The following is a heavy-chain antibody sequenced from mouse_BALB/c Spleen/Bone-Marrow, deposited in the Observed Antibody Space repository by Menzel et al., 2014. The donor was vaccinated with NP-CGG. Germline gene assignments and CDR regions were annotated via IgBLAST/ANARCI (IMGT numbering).Heavy chain of an antibody. J-gene: IGHJ2*01. V-gene: IGHV5-4*02. Sequence: VQLKESGGGLVKPGGSLKLSCAASGFTFSDYYMYWVRQTPEKRLEWVATISDGGSYTYYPDSVKGRFTISRDNAKNNLYLQMSSLKSEDTAMYYCARGSSYFDYWGQSTTLTVSS. CDR3: ARGSSYFDY. CDR1: GFTFSDYY. CDR2: ISDGGSYT. D-gene: IGHD1-1*01.